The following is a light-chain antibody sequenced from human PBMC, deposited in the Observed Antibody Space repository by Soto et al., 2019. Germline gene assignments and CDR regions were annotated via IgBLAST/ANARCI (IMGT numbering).Light chain of an antibody. CDR2: GAS. CDR1: QSVSSS. CDR3: QQYNNWPPLT. J-gene: IGKJ4*01. Sequence: EIVMTQSPATLSVSPGERATLSCRASQSVSSSLAWCQQKPGQAPRLLIYGASTRATGIPARFSGSGSGTEFSLTINSLQSEDFAVYYCQQYNNWPPLTFGGGTKVEIK. V-gene: IGKV3-15*01.